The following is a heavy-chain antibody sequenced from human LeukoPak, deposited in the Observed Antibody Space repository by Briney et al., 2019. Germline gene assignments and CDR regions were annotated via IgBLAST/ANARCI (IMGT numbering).Heavy chain of an antibody. CDR2: IRYDGSNK. Sequence: GGSLRLSCAASGFTFSSYGMHWVRQAPGEGLEWVAFIRYDGSNKYYAYSVKWRFTISRDNSKNTLYLQMNSLRAADTAVYYCAKDAYYDFWSGYSTRTYYFDYWGQGTLVTVSS. J-gene: IGHJ4*02. CDR1: GFTFSSYG. D-gene: IGHD3-3*01. CDR3: AKDAYYDFWSGYSTRTYYFDY. V-gene: IGHV3-30*02.